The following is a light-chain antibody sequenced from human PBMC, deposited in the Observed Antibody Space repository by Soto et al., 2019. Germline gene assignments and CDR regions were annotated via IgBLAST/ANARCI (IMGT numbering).Light chain of an antibody. V-gene: IGKV3-15*01. J-gene: IGKJ2*01. CDR3: QQYNNWPPYT. CDR2: GAS. CDR1: QSVSSN. Sequence: EIVMTQSPVTLSVSPGERAALSCRASQSVSSNLAWYQQRPGQAPRLLIFGASTRATGIPARFSGSASGTEFTLTISSLQSEDFAVYYCQQYNNWPPYTFGQGTKLEIK.